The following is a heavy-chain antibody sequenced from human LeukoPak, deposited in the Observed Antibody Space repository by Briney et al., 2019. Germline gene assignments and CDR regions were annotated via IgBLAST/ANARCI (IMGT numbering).Heavy chain of an antibody. CDR3: AKDLSCTTDICHGAFDY. Sequence: GGSLRLSCAASGFTFSSYAVSWVRQAPGKGLEWVSSISGSGGSTYSADSVKGRFTISRDNSKNTLYLQMNSLRAEDTALYYCAKDLSCTTDICHGAFDYWGQGTLVTVSS. CDR2: ISGSGGST. CDR1: GFTFSSYA. D-gene: IGHD2-8*01. J-gene: IGHJ4*02. V-gene: IGHV3-23*01.